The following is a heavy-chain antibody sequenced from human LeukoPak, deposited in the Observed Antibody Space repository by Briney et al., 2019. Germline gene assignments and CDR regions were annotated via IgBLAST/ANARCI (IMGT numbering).Heavy chain of an antibody. J-gene: IGHJ4*02. V-gene: IGHV4-38-2*02. CDR2: IYHSGSA. CDR1: GYSISSGYY. Sequence: SETLSLTCSVSGYSISSGYYWGWIRQPPGKGLEWIGSIYHSGSAHNHPSLKSRVTISVDTSKNQFSLELSSATAADTAVYYCARAGGATTSFDYWGQGTLVTVSS. D-gene: IGHD1-26*01. CDR3: ARAGGATTSFDY.